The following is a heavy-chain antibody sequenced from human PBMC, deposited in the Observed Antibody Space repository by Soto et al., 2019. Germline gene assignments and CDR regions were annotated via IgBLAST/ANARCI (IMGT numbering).Heavy chain of an antibody. CDR2: INQGGSQK. Sequence: GGSLRLSCAASGFTFSSYAMHWVRQAPGKGLEWVANINQGGSQKYYVDSLEGRFTMSRDNAKNSLYLQMNNLRAEDTAVYYCARGGSVGTVDYWGQGTLVTVSS. D-gene: IGHD3-10*01. V-gene: IGHV3-7*01. J-gene: IGHJ4*02. CDR3: ARGGSVGTVDY. CDR1: GFTFSSYA.